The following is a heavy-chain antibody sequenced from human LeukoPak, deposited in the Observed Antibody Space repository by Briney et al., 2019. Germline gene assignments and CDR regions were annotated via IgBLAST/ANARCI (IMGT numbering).Heavy chain of an antibody. J-gene: IGHJ4*02. V-gene: IGHV4-34*01. Sequence: PSETLSLTCAVYGGSFSGYYWSWIRQPPGKGLEWIGEISHSGSTNYNPSLKSRVTISVDTSKNQFSLRLNSVTAADTAVYYCARDRDGYNFRFDYWGQGTLVTVSS. CDR3: ARDRDGYNFRFDY. CDR2: ISHSGST. D-gene: IGHD5-24*01. CDR1: GGSFSGYY.